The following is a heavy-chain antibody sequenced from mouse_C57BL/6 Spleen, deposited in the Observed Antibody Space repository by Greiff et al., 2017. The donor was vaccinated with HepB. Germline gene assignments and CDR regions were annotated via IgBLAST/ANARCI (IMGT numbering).Heavy chain of an antibody. V-gene: IGHV6-3*01. D-gene: IGHD2-1*01. J-gene: IGHJ1*03. CDR3: TPLYGNYWYFDV. Sequence: EVKVEESGGGLVQPGGSMKLSCVASGFTFSNYWMNWVRQSPEKGLEWVAQIRLKSDNYATHYAESVKGRFTISRDDSKSSVYLQMNNLRAEDTGIYYCTPLYGNYWYFDVWGTGTTVTVSS. CDR1: GFTFSNYW. CDR2: IRLKSDNYAT.